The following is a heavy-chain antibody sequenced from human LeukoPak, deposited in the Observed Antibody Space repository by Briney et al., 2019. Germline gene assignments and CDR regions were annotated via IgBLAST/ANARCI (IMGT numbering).Heavy chain of an antibody. J-gene: IGHJ4*02. V-gene: IGHV3-53*01. Sequence: GGSLRLSCAASGFTVCSNYMSWVRQVPGKGLKWVSIIYSDDSIYYADSVKGRFTISRDISKNTLYLQMNSLRAEDTAVYYCARGPVVGAVYFDYWGQGTLVTVSS. D-gene: IGHD2-15*01. CDR2: IYSDDSI. CDR3: ARGPVVGAVYFDY. CDR1: GFTVCSNY.